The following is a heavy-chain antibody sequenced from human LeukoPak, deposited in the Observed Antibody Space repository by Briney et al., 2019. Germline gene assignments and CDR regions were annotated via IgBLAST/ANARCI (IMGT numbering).Heavy chain of an antibody. CDR1: GGTFSSYA. J-gene: IGHJ4*02. CDR2: IIPIFGTA. D-gene: IGHD4-17*01. V-gene: IGHV1-69*13. CDR3: ASSLPDYGDYVFDY. Sequence: GASVKVSCKASGGTFSSYAISWVRQAPGQGLEWMGGIIPIFGTANYAQKFQGRVTITADESTSTAYMELSSLRSEDTAVYYCASSLPDYGDYVFDYWGQGTLVTVSS.